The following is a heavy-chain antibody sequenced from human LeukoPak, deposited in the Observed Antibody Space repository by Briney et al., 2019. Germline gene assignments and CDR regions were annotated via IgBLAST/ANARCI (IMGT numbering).Heavy chain of an antibody. CDR3: AKGDSN. D-gene: IGHD6-13*01. CDR1: GFIFSNYG. V-gene: IGHV3-30*02. J-gene: IGHJ4*02. CDR2: IRNDIPKDGINK. Sequence: PGESLRLSCTTSGFIFSNYGMHWVRQAPGKGLEWVALIRNDIPKDGINKYYADSVRGRFTISRDNSKNTVYLQMNSLRVADTAMYYCAKGDSNWGQGTRVSVSS.